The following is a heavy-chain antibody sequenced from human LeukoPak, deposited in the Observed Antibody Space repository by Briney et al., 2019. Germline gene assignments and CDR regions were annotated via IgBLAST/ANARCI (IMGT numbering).Heavy chain of an antibody. D-gene: IGHD4-17*01. CDR3: AKVSGEGSSRDYGDYDGVYYYGMDV. J-gene: IGHJ6*02. V-gene: IGHV3-23*01. CDR2: ISGSGGST. Sequence: PGGSLRLSCAASGFTFSSYAMSWVRQAPGKGLEWVSAISGSGGSTYYADSVKGRFTISRDNAKNTLYLQMNSLRAEDTAVYYGAKVSGEGSSRDYGDYDGVYYYGMDVWGQGTTVTVSS. CDR1: GFTFSSYA.